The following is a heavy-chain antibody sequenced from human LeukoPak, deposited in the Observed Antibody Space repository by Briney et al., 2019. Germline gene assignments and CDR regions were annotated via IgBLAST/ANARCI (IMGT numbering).Heavy chain of an antibody. CDR3: VIVRGYFDSSGTDY. CDR2: ITSTGGNT. J-gene: IGHJ4*02. Sequence: PGGPLRLSCSASGFTFSSYTVHWVRQAPGKGLEFVSAITSTGGNTYYADSVMGRFTLSRDNSKNTLYLQMSSLRAEDTAVYYCVIVRGYFDSSGTDYWGQGTLVTVSS. D-gene: IGHD3-9*01. CDR1: GFTFSSYT. V-gene: IGHV3-64D*06.